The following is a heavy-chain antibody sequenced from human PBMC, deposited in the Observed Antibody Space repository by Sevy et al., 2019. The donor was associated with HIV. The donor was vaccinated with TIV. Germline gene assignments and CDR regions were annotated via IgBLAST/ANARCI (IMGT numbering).Heavy chain of an antibody. CDR3: ARVTLGYYDSSGYWVGAFDI. Sequence: SETLSLTCTVSSGSISSYYWSWIRQPPGKGLEWIGYIYYSGSTNYNPSLKSRVTISVDTSKNQFSLKLSSVTAADTAVYYCARVTLGYYDSSGYWVGAFDIWGQGTMVTVSS. CDR1: SGSISSYY. D-gene: IGHD3-22*01. V-gene: IGHV4-59*01. CDR2: IYYSGST. J-gene: IGHJ3*02.